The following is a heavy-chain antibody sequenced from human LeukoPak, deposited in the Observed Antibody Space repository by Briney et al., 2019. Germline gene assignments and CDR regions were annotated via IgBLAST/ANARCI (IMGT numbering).Heavy chain of an antibody. CDR2: ISSGGITI. D-gene: IGHD3-10*01. Sequence: PGGSLRLSCAASGFTFSSYEMNWVRQAPRKGLEWVSYISSGGITIYYADSVKGRFTISRDNAKSSLYLQMNSLRAEDAGVYYCASNYFGSGSMKGDFYYMDVWGKGTTVTISS. CDR3: ASNYFGSGSMKGDFYYMDV. V-gene: IGHV3-48*03. CDR1: GFTFSSYE. J-gene: IGHJ6*03.